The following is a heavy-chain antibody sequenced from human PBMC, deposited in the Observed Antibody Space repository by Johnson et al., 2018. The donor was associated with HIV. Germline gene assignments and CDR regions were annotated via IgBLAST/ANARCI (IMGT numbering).Heavy chain of an antibody. CDR2: IKQDGSEK. CDR3: ARGGGGAYDFWVGPPGAFDI. Sequence: VQLVESGGGLVQPGGSLRLSCAASGFTFSSYWMSWVRQAPGKGLEWVANIKQDGSEKYYVDSVKGRFTISRDNAKNSLYLQMNSLRAEDTAVYYCARGGGGAYDFWVGPPGAFDIWGQGTMVTVSS. D-gene: IGHD3-3*01. CDR1: GFTFSSYW. V-gene: IGHV3-7*02. J-gene: IGHJ3*02.